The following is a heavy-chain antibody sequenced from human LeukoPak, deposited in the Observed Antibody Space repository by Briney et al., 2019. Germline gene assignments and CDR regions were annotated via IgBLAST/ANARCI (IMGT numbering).Heavy chain of an antibody. CDR3: ARGGFEARYSSGWENYYYAMDV. CDR2: IGTAGDT. Sequence: PGGSLRLSCAASGFTFSRYDMYWVRQPTGKGLEWVSTIGTAGDTSYPDSVKGRFTISRENAKNSLYLQMNSLRAGDTAVYYCARGGFEARYSSGWENYYYAMDVWGQGTTVTVSS. D-gene: IGHD6-19*01. CDR1: GFTFSRYD. J-gene: IGHJ6*02. V-gene: IGHV3-13*01.